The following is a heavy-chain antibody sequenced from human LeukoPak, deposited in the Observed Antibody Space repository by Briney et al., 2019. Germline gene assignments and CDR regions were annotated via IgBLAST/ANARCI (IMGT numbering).Heavy chain of an antibody. CDR1: GYSFTSYW. CDR2: IDPSDSYT. D-gene: IGHD2-2*01. V-gene: IGHV5-10-1*01. Sequence: GESLKISCKGSGYSFTSYWISWARQMPGKGLEWMGRIDPSDSYTNYSPSFQGHVTISADKSISTAYLQWSSLKASDTAMYYCARRCSSSSCPFEYWGQGTLVTVSS. CDR3: ARRCSSSSCPFEY. J-gene: IGHJ4*02.